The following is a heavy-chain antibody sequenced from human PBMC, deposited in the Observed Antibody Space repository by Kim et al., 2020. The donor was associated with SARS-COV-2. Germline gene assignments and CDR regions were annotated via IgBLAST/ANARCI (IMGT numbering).Heavy chain of an antibody. D-gene: IGHD5-12*01. CDR3: ARATGGYSGYDRPGAFDI. Sequence: ASVKVSCKASGYTFTSYYMHWVRQAPGQGLEWMGIINPSGGSTSYAQKFQGRVTMTRDTSTSTVYMELSSLRSEDTAVYYCARATGGYSGYDRPGAFDIWGQGTMVTVSS. CDR2: INPSGGST. J-gene: IGHJ3*02. V-gene: IGHV1-46*01. CDR1: GYTFTSYY.